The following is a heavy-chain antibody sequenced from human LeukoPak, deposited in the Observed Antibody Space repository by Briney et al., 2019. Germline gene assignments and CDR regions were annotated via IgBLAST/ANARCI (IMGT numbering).Heavy chain of an antibody. CDR3: ARTTYYFSSGSLDGFDI. D-gene: IGHD3-10*01. V-gene: IGHV5-51*01. Sequence: GESLKISCQGSGYSFTSYWIGWVRQMPGKGLEWVGIIQPGDSNTRYSPSFQGQVTISADKTIRTAYLQWSTLKASDTATYYCARTTYYFSSGSLDGFDIWGQGTMVTVSS. CDR1: GYSFTSYW. J-gene: IGHJ3*02. CDR2: IQPGDSNT.